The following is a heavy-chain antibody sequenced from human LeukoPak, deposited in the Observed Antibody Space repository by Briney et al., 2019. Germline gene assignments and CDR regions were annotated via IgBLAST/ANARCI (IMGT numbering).Heavy chain of an antibody. J-gene: IGHJ4*02. CDR1: GYTFTSYD. V-gene: IGHV1-18*01. D-gene: IGHD3-3*01. CDR2: ISAYNGNT. Sequence: ASVKVSCKASGYTFTSYDINWVRQATGQGLEWMGWISAYNGNTNYAQKLQGRVTMTTDTSTSTAYMELRSLRSEDTAVYYCAGRSGYYKDGFDYWGQGTLVTVSS. CDR3: AGRSGYYKDGFDY.